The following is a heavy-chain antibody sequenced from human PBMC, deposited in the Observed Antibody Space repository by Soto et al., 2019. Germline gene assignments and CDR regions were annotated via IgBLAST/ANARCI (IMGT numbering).Heavy chain of an antibody. V-gene: IGHV4-59*01. J-gene: IGHJ4*02. CDR2: IYYSGNT. D-gene: IGHD2-2*01. CDR3: ATPRPVPHPYCFHY. CDR1: GGSISSYY. Sequence: SETLSLTCTVSGGSISSYYWTWIRQPPGKGLEWIGYIYYSGNTDYNPSLKSRVTMSVDTSKNQFSLKLSSVTAADTAVYYCATPRPVPHPYCFHYWGRGTLVTVSS.